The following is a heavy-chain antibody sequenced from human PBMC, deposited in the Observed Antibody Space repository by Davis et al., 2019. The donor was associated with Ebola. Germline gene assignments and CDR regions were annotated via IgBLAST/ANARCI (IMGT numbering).Heavy chain of an antibody. CDR3: ARGFTTDYYYYGMDV. V-gene: IGHV1-8*01. Sequence: ASVKVSCKASGYTFSSYDINWVRQATGQGLEWMGWMNPNSGNTGYAQKFQGRVTMTRNTSISTAYMELSSLRSEDTAVYYCARGFTTDYYYYGMDVWGQGTTVTVSS. CDR1: GYTFSSYD. J-gene: IGHJ6*02. D-gene: IGHD1-26*01. CDR2: MNPNSGNT.